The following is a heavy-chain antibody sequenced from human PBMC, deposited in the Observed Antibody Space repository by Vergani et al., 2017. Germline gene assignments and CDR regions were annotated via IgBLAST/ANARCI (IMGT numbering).Heavy chain of an antibody. CDR3: ATLANYYGSGSYYYYGMDV. Sequence: EVQLVQSGAEVQKPGATVKISCKVSGYTFTDYYMHWVQQAPGKGLEWMGLVDPEDGETIYAEKFQGRVTITADTSTDTAYMELSSLRSEDTAVYYCATLANYYGSGSYYYYGMDVWGQGTTVTVSS. CDR1: GYTFTDYY. CDR2: VDPEDGET. D-gene: IGHD3-10*01. J-gene: IGHJ6*02. V-gene: IGHV1-69-2*01.